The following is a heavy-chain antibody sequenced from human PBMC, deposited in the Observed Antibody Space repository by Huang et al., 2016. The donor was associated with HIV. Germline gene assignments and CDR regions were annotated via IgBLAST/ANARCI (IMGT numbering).Heavy chain of an antibody. Sequence: QVQLVQSGSELKKPGASVKVSCKASGYTFTSYAMNWVRQAPGQGLEWMGWSNTNPGNPTDAKGFTGRFVFSLDTSASTAYLQISSLKAEDTAVYYCASSPREVFGVFDYWGQGTLVTVSS. CDR3: ASSPREVFGVFDY. CDR1: GYTFTSYA. V-gene: IGHV7-4-1*02. CDR2: SNTNPGNP. J-gene: IGHJ4*02. D-gene: IGHD3-3*01.